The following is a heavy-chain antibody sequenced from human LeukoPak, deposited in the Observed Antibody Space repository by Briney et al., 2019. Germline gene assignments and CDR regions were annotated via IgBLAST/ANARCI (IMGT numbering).Heavy chain of an antibody. Sequence: SETLSLTCTVSGGSITNDYWSWIRQTPGKGLEWIGYIYHNGKTNYNPSLVSRLAISLDKSKREFFLSLTSVTAADTAVYYCARVSGYSSSWEVQAWGQGTLVTVSS. J-gene: IGHJ5*02. CDR2: IYHNGKT. V-gene: IGHV4-59*01. CDR1: GGSITNDY. D-gene: IGHD6-13*01. CDR3: ARVSGYSSSWEVQA.